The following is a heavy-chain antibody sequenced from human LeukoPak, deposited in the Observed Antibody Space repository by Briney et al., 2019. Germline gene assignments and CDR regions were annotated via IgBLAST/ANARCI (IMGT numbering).Heavy chain of an antibody. CDR3: ARLTAGDGYNYAVDV. V-gene: IGHV4-59*08. D-gene: IGHD5-24*01. CDR1: GGSLSSHY. J-gene: IGHJ6*02. CDR2: IYYSGST. Sequence: PSETLSLTCTVSGGSLSSHYWSWIRQPPEKGLQWIGYIYYSGSTHYNPSLESRVTMSVDTSKSQFSLRLNSVTAADTAVYYCARLTAGDGYNYAVDVWGQGTTVTVSS.